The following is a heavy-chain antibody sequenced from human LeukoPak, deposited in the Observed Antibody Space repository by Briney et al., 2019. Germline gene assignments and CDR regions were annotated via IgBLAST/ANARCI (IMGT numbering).Heavy chain of an antibody. V-gene: IGHV4-39*01. D-gene: IGHD2-8*01. CDR3: ARMVLDI. CDR2: IYYSGGT. CDR1: GGSISSSSYY. Sequence: PSETLSLTCTVSGGSISSSSYYWGWIRQPPGKGLEWIGSIYYSGGTYYNPSLKSRVTISVDTSMNQFSLKLSSVTAADTAVYYCARMVLDIWGQGTMVTVSS. J-gene: IGHJ3*02.